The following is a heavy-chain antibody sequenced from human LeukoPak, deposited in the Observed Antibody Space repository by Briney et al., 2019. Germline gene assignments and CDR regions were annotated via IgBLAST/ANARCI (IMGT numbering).Heavy chain of an antibody. CDR3: ASSRIVGATPLFDI. D-gene: IGHD1-26*01. V-gene: IGHV1-18*01. J-gene: IGHJ3*02. CDR2: ISAYNGNT. CDR1: GYTFTSYG. Sequence: GASVKVSCKASGYTFTSYGISWVRQAPGQELEWMGWISAYNGNTNYAQKLQGRVTMTTDTSTSTAYMELRSLRSDDTAVYYCASSRIVGATPLFDIWGQGTMVTVSS.